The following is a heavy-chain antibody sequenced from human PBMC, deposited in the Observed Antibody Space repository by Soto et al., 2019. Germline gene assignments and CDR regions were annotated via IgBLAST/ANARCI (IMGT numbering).Heavy chain of an antibody. V-gene: IGHV5-51*01. CDR2: IYPCDSDT. J-gene: IGHJ3*02. D-gene: IGHD3-22*01. CDR3: ARLITSVGYYYDSSGYYGAFDI. Sequence: PGESLKISCKCSGYSFTSYWIGWVRQMPGKGLEWMGIIYPCDSDTRYSPSFQGQVTISADKSITTAYLQWSSLKASDTAMYYCARLITSVGYYYDSSGYYGAFDIWGQGTMVTVSS. CDR1: GYSFTSYW.